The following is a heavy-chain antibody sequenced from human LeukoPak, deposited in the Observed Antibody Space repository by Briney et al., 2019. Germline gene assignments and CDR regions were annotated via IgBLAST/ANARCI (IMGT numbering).Heavy chain of an antibody. CDR1: GGSISSSSYY. D-gene: IGHD6-19*01. CDR3: ARPSGGWGNIAVAGTGGYYFDY. V-gene: IGHV4-39*01. Sequence: PSETLSLTCTVSGGSISSSSYYWGWIRQPPGKGLEWIGSIYYSGSTYYNPSLKSRVTISVDTSKNQFSLKLSSVTAADTAVYYCARPSGGWGNIAVAGTGGYYFDYWGQGTLVTVSS. J-gene: IGHJ4*02. CDR2: IYYSGST.